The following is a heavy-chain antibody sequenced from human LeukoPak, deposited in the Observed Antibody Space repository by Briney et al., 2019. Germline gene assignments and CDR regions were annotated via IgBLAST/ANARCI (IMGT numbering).Heavy chain of an antibody. D-gene: IGHD1-26*01. V-gene: IGHV3-20*04. J-gene: IGHJ4*02. Sequence: GGSLRLSRAASGFTFDDYGMSWVRQAPGKGLEWVSGINWNGGSTGYADSLKGRFTTSRDNAKNSLYLQMNSLRAEDTALYYCASGGIYYGAAFDFWGQGTLVTVSS. CDR3: ASGGIYYGAAFDF. CDR2: INWNGGST. CDR1: GFTFDDYG.